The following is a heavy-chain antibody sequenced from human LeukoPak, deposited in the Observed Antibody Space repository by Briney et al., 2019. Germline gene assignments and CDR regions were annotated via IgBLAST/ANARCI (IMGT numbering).Heavy chain of an antibody. CDR3: ARGGIAVGGMDV. D-gene: IGHD6-19*01. J-gene: IGHJ6*02. V-gene: IGHV3-21*01. Sequence: GSLRLSCAASGFTFSSYTMNWVRQAPGKGLEWVSSISSSSTYIYYADSVKGRFTISRDNAKNSLYLQMNSLRAEDTAVYYCARGGIAVGGMDVWGQGTTVTVSS. CDR1: GFTFSSYT. CDR2: ISSSSTYI.